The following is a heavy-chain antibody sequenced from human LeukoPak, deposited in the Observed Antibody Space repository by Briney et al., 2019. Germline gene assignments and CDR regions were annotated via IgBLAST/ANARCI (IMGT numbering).Heavy chain of an antibody. V-gene: IGHV3-7*03. J-gene: IGHJ4*02. CDR2: IKQDGSEK. D-gene: IGHD3-10*01. CDR3: ARDTITMVRGVNFY. CDR1: GFTFSSYW. Sequence: PGGSLRLSCAASGFTFSSYWMSWVRQAPGMGLEWVANIKQDGSEKYYVDSVKGRFTISRDNAKNSLYLQMNSLRAEDTAVYYCARDTITMVRGVNFYWGQGTLVTVSS.